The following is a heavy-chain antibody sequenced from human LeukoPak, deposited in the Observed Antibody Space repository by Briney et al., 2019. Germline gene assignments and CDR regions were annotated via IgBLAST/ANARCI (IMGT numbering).Heavy chain of an antibody. CDR3: APLAANIFDY. D-gene: IGHD6-25*01. CDR1: GFTFSSYA. Sequence: GGSLRPSCAASGFTFSSYAMSWVRQAPGKGLEWVSAISGSGSSTYYAGSVRGRFTTSRDNSKRTVYLQMNSLRVEDTAVYYCAPLAANIFDYWGQGTPVTASS. J-gene: IGHJ4*02. CDR2: ISGSGSST. V-gene: IGHV3-23*01.